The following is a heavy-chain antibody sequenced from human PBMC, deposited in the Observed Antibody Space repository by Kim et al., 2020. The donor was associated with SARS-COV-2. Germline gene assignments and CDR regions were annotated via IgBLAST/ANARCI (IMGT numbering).Heavy chain of an antibody. J-gene: IGHJ4*02. D-gene: IGHD5-12*01. CDR3: ARVRRDGYNDD. Sequence: EKYYVDSVKGRFTISRDNAKNSLYLQMNSLGADDTAIYYCARVRRDGYNDDWSQGNLVTVSS. CDR2: EK. V-gene: IGHV3-7*01.